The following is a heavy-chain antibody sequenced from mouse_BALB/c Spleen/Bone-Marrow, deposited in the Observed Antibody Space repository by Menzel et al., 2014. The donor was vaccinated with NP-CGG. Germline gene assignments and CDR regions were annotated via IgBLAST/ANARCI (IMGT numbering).Heavy chain of an antibody. J-gene: IGHJ4*01. V-gene: IGHV5-17*02. CDR1: GFTFSSFG. CDR3: TRKGALITHYYAMDY. CDR2: ISSGSSTI. D-gene: IGHD2-4*01. Sequence: EVMLVASGGGLVQPGGSRKLSCAASGFTFSSFGMHWVRQAPEKGLEWVAYISSGSSTIYYADTVKGRFTISRDNPKNTLFLQMTSLRSEDTAMYYCTRKGALITHYYAMDYWGQGTSVTVSS.